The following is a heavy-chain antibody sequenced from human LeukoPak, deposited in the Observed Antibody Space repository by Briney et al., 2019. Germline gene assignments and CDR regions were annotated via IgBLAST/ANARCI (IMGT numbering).Heavy chain of an antibody. CDR2: IYYSGST. CDR1: GGSISSSSYY. CDR3: ARDSLTYYYGSGSSKAFDI. V-gene: IGHV4-39*02. D-gene: IGHD3-10*01. Sequence: SETLSLTCTVSGGSISSSSYYWGWIRQPPGKGLEWIGSIYYSGSTYYNPSLKSRVTISVDTSKNQFSLKLSSVTAADTAVYYCARDSLTYYYGSGSSKAFDIWGQGTMVTVSS. J-gene: IGHJ3*02.